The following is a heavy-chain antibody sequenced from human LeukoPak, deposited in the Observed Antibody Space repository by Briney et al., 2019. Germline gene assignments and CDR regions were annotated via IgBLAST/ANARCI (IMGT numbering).Heavy chain of an antibody. CDR3: ARQKCTSASCLTKNAFDI. CDR1: GSISGYY. J-gene: IGHJ3*02. Sequence: SETLSLTCTVSGSISGYYWSWIRQPPGKGLEWIGYIYTSGSTNYNPSLESRVTISVDTSKDQFSLDLSSVTAADTAVYYCARQKCTSASCLTKNAFDIWGQGTMVTVSS. V-gene: IGHV4-4*09. D-gene: IGHD2-2*01. CDR2: IYTSGST.